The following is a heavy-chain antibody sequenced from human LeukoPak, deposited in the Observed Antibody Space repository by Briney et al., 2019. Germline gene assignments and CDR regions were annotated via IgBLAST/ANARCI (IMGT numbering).Heavy chain of an antibody. Sequence: GGSLRLSCAASGFTFSSFSMNWVRQAPGKGLEWVSSISSSSSYIYYADSVKGRFTISRDNAKNSLYLQMNSLRAEDTALYYCAKDIGSYYGSGTFEYFQHWGQGTLVTVSS. CDR3: AKDIGSYYGSGTFEYFQH. V-gene: IGHV3-21*04. CDR1: GFTFSSFS. J-gene: IGHJ1*01. D-gene: IGHD3-10*01. CDR2: ISSSSSYI.